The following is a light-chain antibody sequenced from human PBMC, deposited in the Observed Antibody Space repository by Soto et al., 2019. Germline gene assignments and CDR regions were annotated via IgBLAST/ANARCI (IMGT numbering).Light chain of an antibody. CDR3: QQYNNRPPHT. J-gene: IGKJ2*01. V-gene: IGKV3-15*01. CDR1: QSVNRN. Sequence: EIVMTQSPATLSVSPGERATLSCRASQSVNRNLAWYQQKPGQAPRLLIYGASTRAAGIPARFSGSGSGTEFSLPISSRQSEDVAVYYCQQYNNRPPHTFGQGTKLEI. CDR2: GAS.